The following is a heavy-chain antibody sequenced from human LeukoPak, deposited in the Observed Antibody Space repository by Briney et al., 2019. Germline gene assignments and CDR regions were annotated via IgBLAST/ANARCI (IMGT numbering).Heavy chain of an antibody. V-gene: IGHV4-38-2*02. Sequence: SETLSLTCTVSGYSISSGYYWGWIRQPPGKGLEWIGSIYHSGSIYYNPSLKSRVTISVDTSKNQFSLKLSSVTAADTAAYYCARGLGYCSGGSCLNAFDIWGQGTMVTVSS. CDR3: ARGLGYCSGGSCLNAFDI. J-gene: IGHJ3*02. CDR1: GYSISSGYY. D-gene: IGHD2-15*01. CDR2: IYHSGSI.